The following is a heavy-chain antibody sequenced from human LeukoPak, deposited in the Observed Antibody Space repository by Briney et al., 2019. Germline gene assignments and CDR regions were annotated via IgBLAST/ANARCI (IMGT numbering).Heavy chain of an antibody. D-gene: IGHD3-9*01. V-gene: IGHV3-7*01. J-gene: IGHJ4*02. Sequence: PGGSLRLSCAASGFTFSSYWMSWVRQAPGKGLEWVANIKQDGSEKYYVDSVKGRFTISRDNAKNSLYLQMNSLRAEDTAVYYCAKLDSTGYGGGGDYWGQGTLVTVSS. CDR1: GFTFSSYW. CDR2: IKQDGSEK. CDR3: AKLDSTGYGGGGDY.